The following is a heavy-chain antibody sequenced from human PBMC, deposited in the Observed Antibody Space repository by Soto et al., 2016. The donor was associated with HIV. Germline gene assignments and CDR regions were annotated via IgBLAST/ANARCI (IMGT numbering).Heavy chain of an antibody. CDR1: GGTFSSYS. CDR2: IIPSFGTA. CDR3: ARDEGHCSSIRCYRYWFRP. D-gene: IGHD2-2*02. V-gene: IGHV1-69*12. J-gene: IGHJ5*02. Sequence: QVQLVQSGAEVKKPGSSVKVSCKASGGTFSSYSISWVRQAPGQGLEWMGGIIPSFGTANYAQKFQGRATITADESTSTAYMELTSLKSEDTAVYYCARDEGHCSSIRCYRYWFRPWGQGTLVTVSS.